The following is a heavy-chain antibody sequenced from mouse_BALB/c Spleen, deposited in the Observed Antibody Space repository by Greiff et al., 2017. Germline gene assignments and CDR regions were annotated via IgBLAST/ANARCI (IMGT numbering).Heavy chain of an antibody. CDR1: GYSFTSYW. Sequence: EVQLQQSGTVLARPGASVKMSCKASGYSFTSYWMHWVKQRPGQGLEWIGAIYPGNSDTSYNQKFKGKAKLTAVTSASTAYMELSSLTNEDSAVYYCTREIYYGNPRAMDYWGQGTSVTGSS. CDR3: TREIYYGNPRAMDY. V-gene: IGHV1-5*01. D-gene: IGHD2-1*01. J-gene: IGHJ4*01. CDR2: IYPGNSDT.